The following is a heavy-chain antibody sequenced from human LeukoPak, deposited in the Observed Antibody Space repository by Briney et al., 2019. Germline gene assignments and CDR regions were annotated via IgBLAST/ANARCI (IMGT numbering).Heavy chain of an antibody. D-gene: IGHD3-22*01. V-gene: IGHV3-7*01. CDR1: GFTFSSYW. J-gene: IGHJ4*02. CDR3: AREGGLLYYYDSSGYYPFDY. Sequence: QPGGSLRLSCAASGFTFSSYWMSWVRQAPGKGLEWVANIKQDGSEKYYVDSVKGRFTISRDNAKNSLYLQMNSLGAEDTAVYYCAREGGLLYYYDSSGYYPFDYWGQGTLVTVSS. CDR2: IKQDGSEK.